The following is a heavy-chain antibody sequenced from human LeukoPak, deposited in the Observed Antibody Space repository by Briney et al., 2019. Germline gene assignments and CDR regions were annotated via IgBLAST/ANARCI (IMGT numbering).Heavy chain of an antibody. CDR2: IIPIFGTA. V-gene: IGHV1-69*05. J-gene: IGHJ6*03. D-gene: IGHD1-14*01. CDR3: ARVVTKPYYYYYYYMDV. CDR1: GGTFSSYA. Sequence: SVKVSCKASGGTFSSYAISWVRQAPGQGLEWMGGIIPIFGTANYAQKFQGRVTITTDESTSTAYMELSSPRSEDTAVYYCARVVTKPYYYYYYYMDVWGKGTTVTVSS.